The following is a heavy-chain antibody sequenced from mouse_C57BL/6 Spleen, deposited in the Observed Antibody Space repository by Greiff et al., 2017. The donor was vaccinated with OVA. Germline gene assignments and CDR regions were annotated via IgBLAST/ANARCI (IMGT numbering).Heavy chain of an antibody. J-gene: IGHJ1*03. Sequence: EVQLVESGGGLVKPGGSLKLSCAASGFTFSDYGMHWVRQAPEKGLEWVAYISSGSSTIHYADTVKGRFTISRDNAKNTLFLKMTSLRSEDTAMYYCARRDYSWYFDVWGTGTTVTVSS. V-gene: IGHV5-17*01. D-gene: IGHD1-1*01. CDR3: ARRDYSWYFDV. CDR1: GFTFSDYG. CDR2: ISSGSSTI.